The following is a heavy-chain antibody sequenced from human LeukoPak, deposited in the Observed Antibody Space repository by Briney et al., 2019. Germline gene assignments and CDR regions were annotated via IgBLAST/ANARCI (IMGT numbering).Heavy chain of an antibody. V-gene: IGHV1-2*02. D-gene: IGHD3-10*01. Sequence: ASVKVSCKASGYTFTGYYMHWVRQAPGQGLEWMGWINPNSGGTNYAQKFQGRVTMTRDTSISTAYMELSRLRSDDTAVYYCARGGPNYYGSGSYSDYWGQGTLVTVSS. J-gene: IGHJ4*02. CDR1: GYTFTGYY. CDR3: ARGGPNYYGSGSYSDY. CDR2: INPNSGGT.